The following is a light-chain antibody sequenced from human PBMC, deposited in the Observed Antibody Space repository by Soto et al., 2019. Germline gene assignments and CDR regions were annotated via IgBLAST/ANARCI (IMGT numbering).Light chain of an antibody. CDR2: EVT. V-gene: IGLV2-14*01. Sequence: QSVLVQPASVSGSPGQSITISCTGTSGDIGSYNRVSWYQQHPGKAPKLIIYEVTDRPSGVSNRFPGSKSGNTASLTISGLQAEDEAEYYCSSYTNINTRACVFGTGTKVTVL. CDR1: SGDIGSYNR. J-gene: IGLJ1*01. CDR3: SSYTNINTRACV.